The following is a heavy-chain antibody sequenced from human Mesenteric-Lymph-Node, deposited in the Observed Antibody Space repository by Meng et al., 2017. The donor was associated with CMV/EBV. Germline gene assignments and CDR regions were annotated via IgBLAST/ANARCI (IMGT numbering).Heavy chain of an antibody. D-gene: IGHD6-6*01. V-gene: IGHV3-33*01. CDR3: ARMEYSSSSVFDY. CDR1: GFTFSSYG. Sequence: GESLKISCAASGFTFSSYGMHWVRQAPGKGLEWVAVIWYDGSNKYYADSVKGRFTISRDNSKNTLYLQMNSLRAEDTAVYYCARMEYSSSSVFDYWGQGTLVTVSS. CDR2: IWYDGSNK. J-gene: IGHJ4*02.